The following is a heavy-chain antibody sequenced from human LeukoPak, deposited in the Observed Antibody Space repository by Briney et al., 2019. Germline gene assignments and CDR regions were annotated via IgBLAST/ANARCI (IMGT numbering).Heavy chain of an antibody. V-gene: IGHV3-30-3*01. J-gene: IGHJ4*02. CDR3: ARDTAPRGRMDY. CDR1: GFTFSSYA. CDR2: ISYDGSNK. Sequence: GGSLRLSCAASGFTFSSYAMHWVRQAPGKGLEWVAVISYDGSNKYYADSVKGRFTISRDNSKDTLYLQMNSLRAEDTAVYYCARDTAPRGRMDYWGQGTLVTVSS.